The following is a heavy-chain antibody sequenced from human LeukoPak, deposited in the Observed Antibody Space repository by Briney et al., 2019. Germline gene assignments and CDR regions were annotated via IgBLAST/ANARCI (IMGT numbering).Heavy chain of an antibody. CDR2: IYYSGST. D-gene: IGHD6-19*01. Sequence: SETLSLTCTVSGGSISSYYWSWIRQPPGKGLEWIGYIYYSGSTNYNPSLKSRVTISVDTSKNQFSLKLSSVTAADTAVYYCARGIAVAGNLGTFDYWGQGTLVTVSS. J-gene: IGHJ4*02. CDR1: GGSISSYY. V-gene: IGHV4-59*01. CDR3: ARGIAVAGNLGTFDY.